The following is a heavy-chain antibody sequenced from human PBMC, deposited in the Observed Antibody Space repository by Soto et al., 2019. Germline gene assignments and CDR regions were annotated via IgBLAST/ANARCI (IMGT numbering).Heavy chain of an antibody. Sequence: QVQLVESGGGLVKPRGSLRLSCAASGFAFSDFYMSWIRQAPGKGLEWVSYMSSSGTSKHYADSMKGRFTISRDNAKNSLYLQMDSLRVEDTAVYYCARDTRRSRSFDWPTFDYWGQGTLVTVSS. CDR1: GFAFSDFY. CDR3: ARDTRRSRSFDWPTFDY. D-gene: IGHD3-9*01. CDR2: MSSSGTSK. V-gene: IGHV3-11*01. J-gene: IGHJ4*02.